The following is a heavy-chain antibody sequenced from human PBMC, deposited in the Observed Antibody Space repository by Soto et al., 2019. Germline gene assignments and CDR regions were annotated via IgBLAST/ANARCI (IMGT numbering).Heavy chain of an antibody. CDR2: IYYSGST. CDR3: ARENPEIAAAGHLVDY. Sequence: SETLSLTCTVSGGSISSGGYYWSWIRQHPGKGLEWIGYIYYSGSTYYNPSLKSRVTISVDTSKNQFSLKLSSVTAADTAVYYCARENPEIAAAGHLVDYWGQGTLVTVSS. J-gene: IGHJ4*02. CDR1: GGSISSGGYY. V-gene: IGHV4-31*03. D-gene: IGHD6-13*01.